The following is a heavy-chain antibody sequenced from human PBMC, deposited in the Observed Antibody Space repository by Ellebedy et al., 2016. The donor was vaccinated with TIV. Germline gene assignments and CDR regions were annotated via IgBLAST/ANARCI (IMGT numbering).Heavy chain of an antibody. CDR3: AKESPMVRGVIVRCYGFDI. Sequence: AASVKVSCKASGYTFTNYGISWVRQAAGQGLEWRGWISAYNGNTNYAEKFQDRLTMTTDTATSTAYMEQRSLRSDDEAGYYCAKESPMVRGVIVRCYGFDIWGQGTMVTVSS. D-gene: IGHD3-10*01. J-gene: IGHJ3*02. CDR2: ISAYNGNT. CDR1: GYTFTNYG. V-gene: IGHV1-18*01.